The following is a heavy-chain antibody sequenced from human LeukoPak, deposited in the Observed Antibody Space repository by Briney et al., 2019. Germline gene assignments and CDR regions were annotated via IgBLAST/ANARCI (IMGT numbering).Heavy chain of an antibody. D-gene: IGHD4-17*01. CDR3: AKDPNGDYVGAFDS. CDR1: GFTFSNSA. CDR2: LSGSGITT. J-gene: IGHJ3*01. V-gene: IGHV3-23*01. Sequence: SGGSLRLSCAASGFTFSNSAMSWVRQAPGKGLEWVSTLSGSGITTYYADSVKGRFTVYRDNSKNTLYLQMNSLRVGDTALYYCAKDPNGDYVGAFDSWGQGTMVTVSS.